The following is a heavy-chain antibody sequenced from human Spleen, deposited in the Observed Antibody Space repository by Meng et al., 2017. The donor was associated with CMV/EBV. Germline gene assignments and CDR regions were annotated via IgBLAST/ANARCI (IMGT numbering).Heavy chain of an antibody. V-gene: IGHV3-11*04. CDR1: GFTFSDYY. Sequence: GESLKISCAASGFTFSDYYMSWIRQAPGKGLEWVSSISSSGSYIYYGDSVKGRFTISRDNAKNSLYLQMNSLRAEDTAVYYCARDRPITIFDYWGQGILVTVSS. CDR3: ARDRPITIFDY. J-gene: IGHJ4*02. D-gene: IGHD3-3*01. CDR2: ISSSGSYI.